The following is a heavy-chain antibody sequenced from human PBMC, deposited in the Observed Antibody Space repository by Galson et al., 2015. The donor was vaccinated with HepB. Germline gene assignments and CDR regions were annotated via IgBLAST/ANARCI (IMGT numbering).Heavy chain of an antibody. CDR2: IYPGDSGT. Sequence: QSGAEVKKPGESLKISCKGSGYSFTSYWIGWVRQMPGKGLEWMGIIYPGDSGTRYSPSFQGQVTISADKSISTAYLQWSSLKASDTAMYYCAGLDCSSTSCFYYYYYGMDVWGQGTTVTVSS. V-gene: IGHV5-51*01. D-gene: IGHD2-2*01. J-gene: IGHJ6*02. CDR1: GYSFTSYW. CDR3: AGLDCSSTSCFYYYYYGMDV.